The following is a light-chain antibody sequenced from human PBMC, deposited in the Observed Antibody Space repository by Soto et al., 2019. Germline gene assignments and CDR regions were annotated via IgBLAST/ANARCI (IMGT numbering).Light chain of an antibody. J-gene: IGKJ1*01. CDR2: KAS. V-gene: IGKV1-5*03. Sequence: DIQMTQSPSFVSASVGARVPITCRASQNIRSRLAWFQQKPGKAPKLLIYKASTLKSGVPSRFSGSGSGTEFTLTISSLQPDDFATYYCQQYNSYSPRTFGQGTKVDI. CDR3: QQYNSYSPRT. CDR1: QNIRSR.